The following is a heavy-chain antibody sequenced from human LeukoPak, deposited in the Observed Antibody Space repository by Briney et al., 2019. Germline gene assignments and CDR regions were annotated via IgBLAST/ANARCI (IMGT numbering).Heavy chain of an antibody. J-gene: IGHJ4*02. V-gene: IGHV1-18*01. CDR3: ARTGIDYGDYGLLDC. CDR1: GYTFTKYG. D-gene: IGHD4-17*01. CDR2: ISAYNGHT. Sequence: ASVKVSCKASGYTFTKYGITWVRQAPGQGPEWVGWISAYNGHTESAQKFQRRVTMTTDTSTNTAYMELRSLRSDDTAVYYCARTGIDYGDYGLLDCWGQGSLVTVSS.